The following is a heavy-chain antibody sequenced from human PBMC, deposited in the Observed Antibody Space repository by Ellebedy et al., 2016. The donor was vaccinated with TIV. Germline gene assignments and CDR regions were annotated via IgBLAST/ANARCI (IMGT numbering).Heavy chain of an antibody. J-gene: IGHJ5*02. CDR3: ARYCNSTTCPNWFDT. CDR2: ISAYNGNT. V-gene: IGHV1-18*04. D-gene: IGHD2-2*01. CDR1: GYTFTSYG. Sequence: AASVKVSCKTSGYTFTSYGISWVRQAPGQGLEWMGWISAYNGNTNYAQMLQGRVTMTTDTFTSTAYMELRSLRSDDTAVYYCARYCNSTTCPNWFDTWGQGTLVTVSS.